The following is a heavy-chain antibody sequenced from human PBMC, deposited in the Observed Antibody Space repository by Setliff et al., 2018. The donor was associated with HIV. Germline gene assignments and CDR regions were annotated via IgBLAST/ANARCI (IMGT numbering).Heavy chain of an antibody. J-gene: IGHJ6*02. CDR3: ARGYSTSSSYYYGMDV. Sequence: ASVKVSCKASGYTFTNYGINWVRQAPGQGLEWMGWISVHNGKTNFAQKVPGRVTMTTDTSTSTAYMEVRSLRSDDTATYYCARGYSTSSSYYYGMDVWGQGPRSPSP. V-gene: IGHV1-18*01. D-gene: IGHD6-6*01. CDR1: GYTFTNYG. CDR2: ISVHNGKT.